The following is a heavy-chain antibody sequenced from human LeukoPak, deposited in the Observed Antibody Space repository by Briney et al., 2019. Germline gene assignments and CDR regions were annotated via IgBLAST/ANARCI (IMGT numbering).Heavy chain of an antibody. CDR3: ARTRYCSGGSCYFGIDQ. D-gene: IGHD2-15*01. CDR2: TYYRFKWFN. J-gene: IGHJ4*02. CDR1: GDSVSSNSAA. Sequence: SQTLSLTCAISGDSVSSNSAAWNWIRQSPSRGLEWLGRTYYRFKWFNDYAVSVKSRITIYPDTSKNQFSLQLTSVTPEDTAVYYCARTRYCSGGSCYFGIDQWGQGALVTVSS. V-gene: IGHV6-1*01.